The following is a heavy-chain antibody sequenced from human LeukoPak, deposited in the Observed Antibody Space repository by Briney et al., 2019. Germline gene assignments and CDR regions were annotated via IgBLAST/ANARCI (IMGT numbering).Heavy chain of an antibody. J-gene: IGHJ4*02. Sequence: PSETLSLTCAVYGGSFSGYYWSWIRQPPGQGLEWIGEINHSGSTNYNPSLKSRVIISVDTSKNQFSVKLSAVTAADRAVYYGATARPPTTPFDYWGQGTLVTVSS. CDR1: GGSFSGYY. V-gene: IGHV4-34*01. CDR2: INHSGST. D-gene: IGHD4-17*01. CDR3: ATARPPTTPFDY.